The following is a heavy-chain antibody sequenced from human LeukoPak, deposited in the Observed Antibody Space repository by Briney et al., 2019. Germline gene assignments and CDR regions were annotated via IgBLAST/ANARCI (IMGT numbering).Heavy chain of an antibody. D-gene: IGHD2-2*02. J-gene: IGHJ3*02. CDR3: ARDGYCNSTSCYTSNVNDAFDI. CDR1: GFTFSSYA. V-gene: IGHV3-30-3*01. CDR2: ISYDGSNK. Sequence: PGRSLRLSCAASGFTFSSYAMHWVRQAPDKGLEWVAVISYDGSNKYYADSVKGRFTISRDNSKNTLYLQMNSLRAEDTAVYYCARDGYCNSTSCYTSNVNDAFDIWGQGTMVTVSS.